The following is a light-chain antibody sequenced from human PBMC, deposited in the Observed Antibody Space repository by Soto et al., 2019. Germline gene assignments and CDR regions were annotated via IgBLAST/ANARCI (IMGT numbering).Light chain of an antibody. CDR1: QSVTSGY. J-gene: IGKJ5*01. CDR3: QHYSSSHPPIT. V-gene: IGKV3-20*01. CDR2: GAS. Sequence: EIVLTQSPGTLSLSPGERATLSCRASQSVTSGYLAWYQQQPNQAPRLLIYGASYRATDIPDRFSGGGSGTDFTLTIRRLESEDFAVYYCQHYSSSHPPITFGHGTRL.